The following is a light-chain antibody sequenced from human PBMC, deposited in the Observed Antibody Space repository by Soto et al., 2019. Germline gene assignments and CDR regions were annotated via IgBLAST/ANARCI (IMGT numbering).Light chain of an antibody. Sequence: DIQMTQSPSTLSAPVGDRVTITCRASQSISSWLAWYQQEPGKAPKLLIYKASSLESGVPSRFSGSGSGTEFTLTISSLQPDDFATYYCQQYNSYRTFGQGTKVDIK. J-gene: IGKJ1*01. CDR3: QQYNSYRT. CDR2: KAS. V-gene: IGKV1-5*03. CDR1: QSISSW.